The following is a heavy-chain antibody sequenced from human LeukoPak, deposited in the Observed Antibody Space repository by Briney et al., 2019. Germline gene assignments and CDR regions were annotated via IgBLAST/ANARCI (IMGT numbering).Heavy chain of an antibody. V-gene: IGHV3-9*01. CDR2: ISWNGGSI. CDR3: ARGNRIVVVPAATSTWFDP. Sequence: GRSLRLSCAASGFTFDDYAMRWVPPAPGKGLEWVSDISWNGGSIAYADSVKGRFTISRDNSKNTLYLQMNSLRAEDTAVYYCARGNRIVVVPAATSTWFDPWGQGTLVTVSS. CDR1: GFTFDDYA. J-gene: IGHJ5*02. D-gene: IGHD2-2*01.